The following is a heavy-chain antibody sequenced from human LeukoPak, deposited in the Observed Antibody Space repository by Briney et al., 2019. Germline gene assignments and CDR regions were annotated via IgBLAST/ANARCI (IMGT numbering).Heavy chain of an antibody. CDR2: MYTGGTT. V-gene: IGHV3-53*01. J-gene: IGHJ4*02. Sequence: PGGSLRLSCAASAFTVSGTHMSWVRQAPGKGLEWVSAMYTGGTTYYADSVAGRFTVSRDNSKNTLYLHMNSLRVEDTAVYYCAKDEATSGGGLASWGQGTQVSVSS. CDR3: AKDEATSGGGLAS. D-gene: IGHD3-16*01. CDR1: AFTVSGTH.